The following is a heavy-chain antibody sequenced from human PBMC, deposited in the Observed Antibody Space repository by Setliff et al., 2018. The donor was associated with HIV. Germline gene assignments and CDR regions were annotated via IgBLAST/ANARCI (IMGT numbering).Heavy chain of an antibody. V-gene: IGHV4-59*01. D-gene: IGHD6-19*01. CDR2: IYYSGST. CDR3: ARVSYAAGLYYYYYMDV. CDR1: GGSISSYY. Sequence: PSETLSLTCTVSGGSISSYYWSWIRQPPGKGLEWIGYIYYSGSTNYNPSLKSRVTISVDTSKNQFSLKLSSVTAADTAVYYCARVSYAAGLYYYYYMDVWGKGTTVTVSS. J-gene: IGHJ6*03.